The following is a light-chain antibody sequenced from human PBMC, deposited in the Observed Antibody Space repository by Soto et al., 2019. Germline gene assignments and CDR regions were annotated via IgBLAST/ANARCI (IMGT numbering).Light chain of an antibody. CDR1: QNINYY. V-gene: IGKV1-5*01. CDR2: DAS. J-gene: IGKJ4*01. Sequence: DIQMTQSPSTLSASVGDRVTITCRASQNINYYLAWYQQIPGRAPKLLIYDASSLEGGVPSRFSGSGSGTEFTLTISSLQPDDFTTYYCQHYNGYPLAFGGGTKVEIK. CDR3: QHYNGYPLA.